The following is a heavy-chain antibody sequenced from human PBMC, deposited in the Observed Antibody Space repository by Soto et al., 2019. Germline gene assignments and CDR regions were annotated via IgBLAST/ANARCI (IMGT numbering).Heavy chain of an antibody. CDR1: GFTFSSYS. V-gene: IGHV3-21*01. D-gene: IGHD2-8*01. CDR3: ARDPGYCTNGVCYIEGAIDDY. Sequence: EVQLVESGGGLVKPGGSLRLSCAASGFTFSSYSMNWVRQAPGKGLEWVSSISSSSSYIYYADSVKGRFTISRDNAKNSLYLQMNSLRAEDTAVYYCARDPGYCTNGVCYIEGAIDDYCGQGTLVTVSS. J-gene: IGHJ4*02. CDR2: ISSSSSYI.